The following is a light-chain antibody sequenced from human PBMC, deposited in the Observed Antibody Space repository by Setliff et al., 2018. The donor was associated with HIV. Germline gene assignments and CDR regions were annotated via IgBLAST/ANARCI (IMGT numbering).Light chain of an antibody. CDR2: DVS. CDR3: CSYAGTDTYM. Sequence: QSVLTQPASVSGSRGQSITISCTGTSSDVGGYNYVSWYQQHPGKAPKLMIYDVSKRPSGVPDRFSGSKSGDTASLTISGLQSEDEADYYCCSYAGTDTYMFGTGTKVTVL. V-gene: IGLV2-11*01. J-gene: IGLJ1*01. CDR1: SSDVGGYNY.